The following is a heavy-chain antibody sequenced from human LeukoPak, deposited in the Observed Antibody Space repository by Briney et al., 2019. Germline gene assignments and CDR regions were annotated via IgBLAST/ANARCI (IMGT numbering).Heavy chain of an antibody. CDR1: GFTFSSYA. V-gene: IGHV3-30-3*01. CDR3: ARENTIVVVPAALGYYYGMDV. D-gene: IGHD2-2*01. Sequence: PGGSLRLSCAASGFTFSSYAMHWVRQAPGKGLEWVADISYDGSNKYYADSVKGRYTISRDNSKNTLYLQMNSLRAEDTAVYYCARENTIVVVPAALGYYYGMDVWGQGTTVTVSS. CDR2: ISYDGSNK. J-gene: IGHJ6*02.